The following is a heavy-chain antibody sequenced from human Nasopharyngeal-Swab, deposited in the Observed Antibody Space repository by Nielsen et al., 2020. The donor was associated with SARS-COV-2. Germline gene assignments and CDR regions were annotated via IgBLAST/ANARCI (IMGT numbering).Heavy chain of an antibody. CDR3: ARDVGATLDYFDY. D-gene: IGHD1-26*01. Sequence: VGSLRLSCASSGFSFSDYYMSWIRQAPGKGPAWVSYISSSGSIIKYADSVKGRFTISRDNAKNSLWLQMNSLRAEDTAVYYCARDVGATLDYFDYWGQGTLVTVSS. CDR2: ISSSGSII. CDR1: GFSFSDYY. V-gene: IGHV3-11*01. J-gene: IGHJ4*02.